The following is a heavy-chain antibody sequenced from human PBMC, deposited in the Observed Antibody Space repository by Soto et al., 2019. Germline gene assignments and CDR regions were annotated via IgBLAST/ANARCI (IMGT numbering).Heavy chain of an antibody. CDR1: GYTFTSND. V-gene: IGHV1-8*01. J-gene: IGHJ6*02. CDR3: ARTRKFDFWRKGLDV. CDR2: MDPNRGVS. Sequence: QVQLVQSGAEVKKPGASVRVSCKASGYTFTSNDITWVRQAPGQGLEWMGWMDPNRGVSGYAQRFQGRVTMTRNTSITTAHMELSSLTSEDTAVYYCARTRKFDFWRKGLDVWGQGTTVTVSS. D-gene: IGHD3-3*01.